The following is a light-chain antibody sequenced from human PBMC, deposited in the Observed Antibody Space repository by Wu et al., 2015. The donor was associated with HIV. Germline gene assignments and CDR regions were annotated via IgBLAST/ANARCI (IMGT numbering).Light chain of an antibody. V-gene: IGKV3-20*01. CDR2: ETS. J-gene: IGKJ5*01. CDR1: QTVTSNY. Sequence: ESVLTQSPATLSLSPGERVTLSCKASQTVTSNYLAWYQQKPGQSPRLLISETSTRAAGVPDRFGGSGSATDFTLTIGRLESEDFAIYFCQQYGNSPITFGQGTRLEIQ. CDR3: QQYGNSPIT.